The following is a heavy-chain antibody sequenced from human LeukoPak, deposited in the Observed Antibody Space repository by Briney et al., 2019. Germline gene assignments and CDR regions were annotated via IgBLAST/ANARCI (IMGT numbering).Heavy chain of an antibody. CDR2: INHSGST. CDR1: GGSFSGYY. Sequence: PSETLSLTCAVYGGSFSGYYWRWIRQPPEKGLEWIGEINHSGSTNYKPSLKSRVTISVDTSKNQFSLKLSSVTSADTAVYYCARGGYYGDYLFDYGGQGTLVTVSS. D-gene: IGHD4-17*01. J-gene: IGHJ4*02. CDR3: ARGGYYGDYLFDY. V-gene: IGHV4-34*01.